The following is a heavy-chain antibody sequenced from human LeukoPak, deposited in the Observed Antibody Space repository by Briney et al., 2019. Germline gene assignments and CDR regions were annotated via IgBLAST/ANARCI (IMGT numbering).Heavy chain of an antibody. CDR3: ARDLYASGSYDY. CDR1: GFTFSHYW. D-gene: IGHD3-10*01. J-gene: IGHJ4*02. Sequence: GGSLRLSCAASGFTFSHYWMSWVRQAPGKGLEWVANIKQDGSEKNYVDSVKGRFTVSRDNAKNSLYLQMNILRAEDTAVYYCARDLYASGSYDYWGQGTLVTVSS. V-gene: IGHV3-7*04. CDR2: IKQDGSEK.